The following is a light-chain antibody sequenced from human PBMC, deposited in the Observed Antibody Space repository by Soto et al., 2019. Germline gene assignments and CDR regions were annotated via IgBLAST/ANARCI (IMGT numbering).Light chain of an antibody. J-gene: IGKJ1*01. Sequence: DIQMTQSPSSVSASVGDRVTITCRASQDISSWLAWYQQKPGKAPKLLIYSASNLQGGVPSRFRGSGSGTDFTLTISSLQPEELATYYCQQTNSFPPTFGQGTKVEVK. V-gene: IGKV1-12*01. CDR3: QQTNSFPPT. CDR1: QDISSW. CDR2: SAS.